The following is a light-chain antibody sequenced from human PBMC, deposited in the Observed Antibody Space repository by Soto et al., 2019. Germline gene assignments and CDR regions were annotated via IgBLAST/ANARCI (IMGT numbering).Light chain of an antibody. J-gene: IGKJ1*01. CDR3: QQYKRLWK. CDR1: QSISSW. V-gene: IGKV1-5*03. CDR2: KES. Sequence: DIQMTQSPSTLSASVGDRVTITFRASQSISSWLACYQQKPGKAPKLLIYKESSLERGAPSRFSGSGSETEVTLTISSLQPDDFANYYCQQYKRLWKFGQGTKVEIK.